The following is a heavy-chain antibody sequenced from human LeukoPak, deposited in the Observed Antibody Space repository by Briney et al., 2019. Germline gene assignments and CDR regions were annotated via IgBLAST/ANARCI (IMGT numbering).Heavy chain of an antibody. Sequence: GGSLRLSCAASGFTFSSYAMSWVPQAPGKGLEWVSAISGSGGSTYYADSVKGRFTISRDNSKNTLYLQMNSLRVEDSAVYYCAKDRGGMSTYDAFDIWGQGTMVTVSS. CDR2: ISGSGGST. CDR1: GFTFSSYA. CDR3: AKDRGGMSTYDAFDI. J-gene: IGHJ3*02. V-gene: IGHV3-23*01. D-gene: IGHD2-15*01.